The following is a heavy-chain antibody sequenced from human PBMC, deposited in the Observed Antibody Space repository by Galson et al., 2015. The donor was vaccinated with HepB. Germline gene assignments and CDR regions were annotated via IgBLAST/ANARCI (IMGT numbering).Heavy chain of an antibody. CDR1: GFTFDDYG. CDR3: LITGTTHDY. J-gene: IGHJ4*02. D-gene: IGHD1-20*01. Sequence: SLRLSCAASGFTFDDYGMSWVRQAPGKGLEWVSGINWNGGSTGYADSVKGRFTISRDNAKNSLCLQMNSLRAEDTALYHCLITGTTHDYWGQGTLVTVSS. V-gene: IGHV3-20*01. CDR2: INWNGGST.